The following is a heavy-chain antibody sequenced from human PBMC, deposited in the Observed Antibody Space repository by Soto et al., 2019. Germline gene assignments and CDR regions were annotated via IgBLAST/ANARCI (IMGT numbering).Heavy chain of an antibody. CDR2: ISSGSSVT. CDR3: AREEGSSWSFDY. J-gene: IGHJ4*02. V-gene: IGHV3-48*02. Sequence: GALSLYCAAAGFAFRSFSMNWVRQAPGRGLEWLSYISSGSSVTYYADSVKGRFNISRDNAKNSLYLQMDRLRDEDTAVYYCAREEGSSWSFDYWGQGALVTVSS. CDR1: GFAFRSFS. D-gene: IGHD6-13*01.